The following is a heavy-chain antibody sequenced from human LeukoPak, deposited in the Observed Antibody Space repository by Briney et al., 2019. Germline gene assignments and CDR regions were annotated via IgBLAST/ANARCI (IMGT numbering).Heavy chain of an antibody. Sequence: PGGPLTLPCTASGFLLCGHWKIWLRQAPGKALEWVANKNQGGSEILYVVSEKGRFTIARDNANNLLYLQMNSVRGEDTAVYYCTRDRARAEDDWGQGTLVTVSS. J-gene: IGHJ4*02. V-gene: IGHV3-7*01. CDR2: KNQGGSEI. CDR3: TRDRARAEDD. CDR1: GFLLCGHW. D-gene: IGHD1-14*01.